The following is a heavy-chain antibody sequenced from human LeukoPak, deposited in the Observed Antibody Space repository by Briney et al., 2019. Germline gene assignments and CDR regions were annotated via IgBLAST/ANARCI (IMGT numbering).Heavy chain of an antibody. CDR2: FNPNTGGT. CDR1: GYTLTELS. D-gene: IGHD7-27*01. V-gene: IGHV1-2*02. Sequence: ASVKVSCKVSGYTLTELSMHWVRQAPGQGLEWMGWFNPNTGGTSYAQKFQGRVTMTRDTSISTAYMELSRLRSDDTAVYYCARGIETEEPTPNWFDPWGQGTLVTVSS. CDR3: ARGIETEEPTPNWFDP. J-gene: IGHJ5*02.